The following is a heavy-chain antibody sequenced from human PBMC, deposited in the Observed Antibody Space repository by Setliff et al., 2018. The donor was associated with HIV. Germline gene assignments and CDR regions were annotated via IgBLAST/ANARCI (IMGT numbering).Heavy chain of an antibody. J-gene: IGHJ4*02. Sequence: SETLSPTCTVSGGSINSTSYYWGWIRQPPGNGLEWIGSIFHTGSTYYKPSLKSRVTISIDTSKNQFSLRLSSVAAGDTAVYYCARSIVPVASGYYYFEYWGQGTLVTVSS. V-gene: IGHV4-39*01. CDR2: IFHTGST. CDR3: ARSIVPVASGYYYFEY. D-gene: IGHD3-3*01. CDR1: GGSINSTSYY.